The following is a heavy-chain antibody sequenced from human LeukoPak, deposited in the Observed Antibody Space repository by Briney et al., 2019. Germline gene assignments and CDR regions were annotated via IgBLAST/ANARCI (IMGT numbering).Heavy chain of an antibody. J-gene: IGHJ4*02. CDR1: GGSISSGDYY. Sequence: PSETLSLTCTVSGGSISSGDYYWSWIRQPPGKGLEWIGYIYYSGSTYYNPSLKSRVTMSVDTSKNQFSLKLISVTAADTAVYYCAREYGDQGTRNFDYWGQGSLVTVSS. D-gene: IGHD4-17*01. CDR3: AREYGDQGTRNFDY. CDR2: IYYSGST. V-gene: IGHV4-30-4*01.